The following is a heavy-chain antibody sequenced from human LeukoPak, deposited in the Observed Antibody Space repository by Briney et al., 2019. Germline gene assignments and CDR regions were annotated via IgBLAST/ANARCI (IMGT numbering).Heavy chain of an antibody. V-gene: IGHV3-7*01. J-gene: IGHJ4*02. Sequence: GGSLRLSCAASGFTFSSYWMSWVRQAPGKGLEWVANIKQDGSEKYYVDSVKGRFTISRDNAKNSLYLQMNSLRAEDTAVYYCARDSSYYYDMGFDYWGQGTLVTVSS. CDR1: GFTFSSYW. CDR3: ARDSSYYYDMGFDY. D-gene: IGHD3-22*01. CDR2: IKQDGSEK.